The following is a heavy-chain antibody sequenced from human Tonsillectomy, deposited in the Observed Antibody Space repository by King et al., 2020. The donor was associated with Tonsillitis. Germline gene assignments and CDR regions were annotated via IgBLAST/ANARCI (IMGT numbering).Heavy chain of an antibody. D-gene: IGHD2-8*01. CDR2: ISASGTEI. V-gene: IGHV3-48*01. Sequence: VQLVESGGGLVQPGWSLRLSCAASGFTFNTYNMNCVRQAPGKGLEWVSFISASGTEIYYTDSVKGRFTISRDNAKNSLYLQMNSLRAEDTAVYYCTREGNAGYWGQGTLVTVSS. CDR1: GFTFNTYN. CDR3: TREGNAGY. J-gene: IGHJ4*02.